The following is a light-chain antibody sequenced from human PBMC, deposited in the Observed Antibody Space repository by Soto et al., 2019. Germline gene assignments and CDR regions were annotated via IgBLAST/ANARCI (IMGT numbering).Light chain of an antibody. CDR2: DAS. J-gene: IGKJ2*01. Sequence: DIQMTQSPSSLSASIGDRVTITCQASHDISNYLNWYQQKPGKAPKFLIYDASNLETGVSSRFSGSGSGTDFSLTISRLQPEDIATYFCQQYDDLPYTFGQGTKLQIK. CDR3: QQYDDLPYT. V-gene: IGKV1-33*01. CDR1: HDISNY.